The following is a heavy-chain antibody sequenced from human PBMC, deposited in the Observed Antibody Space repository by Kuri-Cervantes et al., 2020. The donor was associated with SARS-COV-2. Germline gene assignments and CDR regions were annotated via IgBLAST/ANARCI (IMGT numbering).Heavy chain of an antibody. J-gene: IGHJ4*02. D-gene: IGHD6-19*01. Sequence: ETLSLTCAASGFTFSSYAMSWVRQAPGKGLEWVSAISGSGGSTYYADSVKGRFTISRDNAKNSLYLQMNSLRAEDTAVYYCARGRQWLALYYFDYWGQGTLVTVSS. V-gene: IGHV3-23*01. CDR1: GFTFSSYA. CDR2: ISGSGGST. CDR3: ARGRQWLALYYFDY.